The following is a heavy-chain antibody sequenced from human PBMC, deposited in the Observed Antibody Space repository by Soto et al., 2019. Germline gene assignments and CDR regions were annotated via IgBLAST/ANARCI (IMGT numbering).Heavy chain of an antibody. CDR1: GGSISSYY. D-gene: IGHD4-17*01. CDR3: ARDYGDFYMDV. V-gene: IGHV4-59*01. Sequence: SETLSLTCTVSGGSISSYYWSWIRQPPGKGLEWIGYIYYSGSTNYNPSLKSRVTISVDMSKNQFSLKLSSVTAADTAVYYCARDYGDFYMDVWGKGTTVTVSS. J-gene: IGHJ6*03. CDR2: IYYSGST.